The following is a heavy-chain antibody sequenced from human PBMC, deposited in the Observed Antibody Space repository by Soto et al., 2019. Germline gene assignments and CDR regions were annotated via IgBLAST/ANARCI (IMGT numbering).Heavy chain of an antibody. J-gene: IGHJ3*01. Sequence: QVQLQESGPGLVKPSETLSLTGTVSGTSISNYYWSWIRQPPGKGLEWIGYIYVGGSTNYNPSLVSRVLTTVDTSKTQVSLELRSVPDEEVAVYYCASRITDCRHYEDVQIGGQGTVVSV. D-gene: IGHD4-17*01. V-gene: IGHV4-4*08. CDR1: GTSISNYY. CDR2: IYVGGST. CDR3: ASRITDCRHYEDVQI.